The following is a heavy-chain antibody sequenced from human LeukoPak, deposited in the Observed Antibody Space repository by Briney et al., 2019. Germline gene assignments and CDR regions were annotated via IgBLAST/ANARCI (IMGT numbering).Heavy chain of an antibody. Sequence: GASVKVSCKTSGYTFSGYGISWVRQAPGQGLEWMGWITPHTAVTNYAQDFQGRVTLTTDTSTTTGYMELRSLRSDDTAVYYCARVHHYYDVLTGYGEYFFDFWGQGTLVTVSS. CDR1: GYTFSGYG. D-gene: IGHD3-9*01. J-gene: IGHJ4*02. CDR3: ARVHHYYDVLTGYGEYFFDF. CDR2: ITPHTAVT. V-gene: IGHV1-18*01.